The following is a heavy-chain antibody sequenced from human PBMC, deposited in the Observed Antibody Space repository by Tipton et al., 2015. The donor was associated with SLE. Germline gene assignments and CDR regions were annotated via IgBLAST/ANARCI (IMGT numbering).Heavy chain of an antibody. CDR2: INHSGST. CDR1: GRSFSGYY. V-gene: IGHV4-34*01. J-gene: IGHJ4*02. CDR3: ARGRGYSGSHFDY. Sequence: TLSLTCAVYGRSFSGYYWSWIRQPPGKGLEWIGEINHSGSTNYNPSLESRVTISVDTSKNQFSLKLSSVTAADTAVYYCARGRGYSGSHFDYWGQGTLVTVSS. D-gene: IGHD5-12*01.